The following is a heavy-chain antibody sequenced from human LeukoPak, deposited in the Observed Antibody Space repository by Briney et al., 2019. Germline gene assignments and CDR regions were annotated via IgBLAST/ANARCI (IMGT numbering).Heavy chain of an antibody. CDR2: ISGSAEIT. CDR1: GFTFSSYS. J-gene: IGHJ4*01. CDR3: AKLGDYFGSGRFSFFDY. Sequence: PGGSLRLSCAASGFTFSSYSMNWVRQAPGKGLEWVSSISGSAEITDYADSVKGRFAVSRDNSKSTLYLQLNSLRAEDTAKYYCAKLGDYFGSGRFSFFDYWGHGTLVTVSS. D-gene: IGHD3-10*01. V-gene: IGHV3-23*01.